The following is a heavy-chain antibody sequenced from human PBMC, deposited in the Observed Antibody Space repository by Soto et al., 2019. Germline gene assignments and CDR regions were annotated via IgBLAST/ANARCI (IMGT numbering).Heavy chain of an antibody. V-gene: IGHV4-59*01. CDR3: ARDPRYYYGSGSYNYGMDV. J-gene: IGHJ6*02. CDR2: IYYSGST. Sequence: LSLTCTVSGGSISSYYWSWIRQPPGKGLEWIGYIYYSGSTNYNPSLKSRVTISVDTSKNQFSLKLSSVTAAHTAVYYCARDPRYYYGSGSYNYGMDVWGQGTTVTVSS. CDR1: GGSISSYY. D-gene: IGHD3-10*01.